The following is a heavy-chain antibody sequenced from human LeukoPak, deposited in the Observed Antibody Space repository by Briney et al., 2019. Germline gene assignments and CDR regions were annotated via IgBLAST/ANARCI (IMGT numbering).Heavy chain of an antibody. Sequence: PGGSLRLSCAASGFTFSDYYMSWIRQAPGKGLEWVSYISSSGSTIYYADSVKGRFTISRDNVKNSLYLQMNSLRAEDTAVYYCARDFLAVGRWGDGYNSFDYWGQGTLVTVSS. J-gene: IGHJ4*02. V-gene: IGHV3-11*01. CDR3: ARDFLAVGRWGDGYNSFDY. CDR2: ISSSGSTI. D-gene: IGHD5-12*01. CDR1: GFTFSDYY.